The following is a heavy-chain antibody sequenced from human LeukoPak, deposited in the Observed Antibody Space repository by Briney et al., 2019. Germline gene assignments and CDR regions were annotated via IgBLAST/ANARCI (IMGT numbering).Heavy chain of an antibody. CDR3: AQKSNSDWFIDY. CDR1: GFTFSSYS. Sequence: GGSLRLSCAASGFTFSSYSMNWVRQAPGKGLEWLSYISNSGNTIYYADSVKGRFTISRDNAKNSLYLQMNSLRDEDTAVYYCAQKSNSDWFIDYWGQGTLVTVSS. J-gene: IGHJ4*02. V-gene: IGHV3-48*02. D-gene: IGHD3-9*01. CDR2: ISNSGNTI.